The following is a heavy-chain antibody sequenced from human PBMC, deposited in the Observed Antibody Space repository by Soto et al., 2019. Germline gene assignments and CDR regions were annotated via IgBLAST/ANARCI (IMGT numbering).Heavy chain of an antibody. CDR2: ISGSGGST. CDR3: AKIHRIAAAGKNGWFDP. V-gene: IGHV3-23*01. Sequence: PGGSLRLSCAASGFTFSSYAMSWVRQAPGKGLEWVSAISGSGGSTYYADSVKGRFTISRDNSKNTLYLQMNSLRAEDTAVYYCAKIHRIAAAGKNGWFDPWGQGTLVTVSS. CDR1: GFTFSSYA. D-gene: IGHD6-13*01. J-gene: IGHJ5*02.